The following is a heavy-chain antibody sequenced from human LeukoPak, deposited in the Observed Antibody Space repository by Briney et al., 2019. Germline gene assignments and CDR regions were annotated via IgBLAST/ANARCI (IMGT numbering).Heavy chain of an antibody. CDR2: IYTSGST. V-gene: IGHV4-61*02. CDR3: ARRLPHWYFDL. J-gene: IGHJ2*01. D-gene: IGHD2-21*02. CDR1: GGSISSGSYY. Sequence: SQTLSLTCTVSGGSISSGSYYWSWIRQPAGKGLEWIGRIYTSGSTNYNPSLKSRVTISVDTSKNQFSLKLSSVTAADTAVYYCARRLPHWYFDLWGRGTLVTVSS.